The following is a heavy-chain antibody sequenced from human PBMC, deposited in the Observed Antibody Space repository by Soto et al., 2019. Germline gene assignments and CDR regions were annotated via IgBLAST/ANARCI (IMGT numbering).Heavy chain of an antibody. D-gene: IGHD4-17*01. CDR2: IWYDGSKK. J-gene: IGHJ4*02. CDR3: AKDSGYYPQDY. V-gene: IGHV3-33*06. CDR1: GFTFSSYG. Sequence: QVQLVESGGGVVQPGGSLRLSCAASGFTFSSYGMHWVRQAPGKGLEWVEVIWYDGSKKYYEDSVKGRFTISRDISKNTLFLQMNSLRAEDSAVYYCAKDSGYYPQDYWGQGTLVTVSS.